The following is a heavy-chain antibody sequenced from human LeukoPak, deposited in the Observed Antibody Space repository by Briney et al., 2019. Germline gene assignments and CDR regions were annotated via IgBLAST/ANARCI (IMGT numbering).Heavy chain of an antibody. J-gene: IGHJ4*02. CDR2: ISYDGSNK. CDR1: GFTFSSYA. D-gene: IGHD2-2*02. CDR3: ARVVQGCSSTSCYTLDY. Sequence: GGSLRLSCAASGFTFSSYAMHWVRQAPGKGLEWVAVISYDGSNKYYADSVKGRFTISRDNSKNTLYLQMNSLRAEGTAVYYCARVVQGCSSTSCYTLDYWGQGTLVTVSS. V-gene: IGHV3-30-3*01.